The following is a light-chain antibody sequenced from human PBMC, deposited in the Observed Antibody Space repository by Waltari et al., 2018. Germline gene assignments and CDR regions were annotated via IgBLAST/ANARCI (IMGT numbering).Light chain of an antibody. CDR2: AVA. CDR3: CSYAGSFTFV. J-gene: IGLJ7*01. V-gene: IGLV2-11*01. Sequence: QSALTQPRSVSGSPGQSVTISCSGTSSDVGNYNFVSWYQQHPGNPPKLMIYAVAKRPSGVPDRFSGSKSGNTASLTISGLQTEDEADYYCCSYAGSFTFVFGGGTQLTVL. CDR1: SSDVGNYNF.